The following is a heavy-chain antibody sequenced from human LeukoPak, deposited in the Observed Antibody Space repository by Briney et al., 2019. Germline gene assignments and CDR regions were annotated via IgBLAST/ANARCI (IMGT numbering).Heavy chain of an antibody. V-gene: IGHV1-69*04. CDR1: GGTFSSYA. D-gene: IGHD2-2*01. CDR2: IIPIFGIA. Sequence: SVKVSCKASGGTFSSYAISWVRQAPGQALEWMGRIIPIFGIANYAQKFQGRVTITADKSTSTAYMELSSLRSEDTAVYYCARTPAASWGNWFDPWGQGTLVTVSS. CDR3: ARTPAASWGNWFDP. J-gene: IGHJ5*02.